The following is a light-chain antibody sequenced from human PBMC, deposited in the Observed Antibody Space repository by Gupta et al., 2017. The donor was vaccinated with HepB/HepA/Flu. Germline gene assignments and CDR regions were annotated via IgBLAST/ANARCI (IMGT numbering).Light chain of an antibody. CDR2: AAS. Sequence: DIQMTQSPSSLSASVGDRVTITCRPSQSISSFLNWYQQKPGKAPRLLIYAASSLQGGVPSRFSGSGSGTDFTLTISSLQPEDFATYYCQQSYSTPPTFDQGTKLEI. CDR1: QSISSF. CDR3: QQSYSTPPT. J-gene: IGKJ2*01. V-gene: IGKV1-39*01.